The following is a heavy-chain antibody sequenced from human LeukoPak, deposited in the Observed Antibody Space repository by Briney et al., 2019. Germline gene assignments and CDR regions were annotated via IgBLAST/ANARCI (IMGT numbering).Heavy chain of an antibody. D-gene: IGHD6-19*01. CDR1: GFTFSTYA. V-gene: IGHV3-53*01. CDR3: ARDLSSGWDAFDI. J-gene: IGHJ3*02. CDR2: IYSGGST. Sequence: GGSLRLSCAASGFTFSTYAMTWVRQAPGKGLEWVSVIYSGGSTYYADSVKGRFTISRDNSKNTLYLQMNSLRAEDTAVYYCARDLSSGWDAFDIWGQGTMVTVSS.